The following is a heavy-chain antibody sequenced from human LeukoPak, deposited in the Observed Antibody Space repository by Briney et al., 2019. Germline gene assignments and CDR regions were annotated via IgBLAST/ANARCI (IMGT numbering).Heavy chain of an antibody. CDR2: TVSRGTT. Sequence: TGGSLRLSCVASGFTFTSDAMNWVRQAPGKGLEWVSSTVSRGTTQYADSVKGRFTVSRDTSKNTLYLQMNSLRAEDTAVYYCVRQQTPHGNFDYWGQGTLVTVSS. J-gene: IGHJ4*02. CDR3: VRQQTPHGNFDY. D-gene: IGHD1-1*01. V-gene: IGHV3-23*01. CDR1: GFTFTSDA.